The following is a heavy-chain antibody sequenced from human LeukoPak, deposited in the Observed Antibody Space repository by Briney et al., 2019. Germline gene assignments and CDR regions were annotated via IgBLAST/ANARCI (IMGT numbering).Heavy chain of an antibody. V-gene: IGHV4-30-2*01. J-gene: IGHJ4*02. Sequence: SETLSLTCTVSGGSISSGGYYWSWIRQPPGKGLEWIGYIYHSGSTYYNPSLKSRVTISVDTSKNQFSLKLSSVTAADTAVYYCARGKSYYGSGSYYNDWGQGTLVTVSS. CDR2: IYHSGST. D-gene: IGHD3-10*01. CDR1: GGSISSGGYY. CDR3: ARGKSYYGSGSYYND.